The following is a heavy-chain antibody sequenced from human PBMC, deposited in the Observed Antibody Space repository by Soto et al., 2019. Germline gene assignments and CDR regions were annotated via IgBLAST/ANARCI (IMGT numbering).Heavy chain of an antibody. Sequence: QMQLVESGGGVVQPGRSLRLSCAASGFSVSSHGMHWVRQAPGKGLEWVAVISFDGRNEYYGDSVKGRFTISRDNSKNTLYLQMNSLRAEDTAVYYCAKDQYKASMVRGVIITDGYDYWGQGTLITVSS. CDR1: GFSVSSHG. V-gene: IGHV3-30*18. D-gene: IGHD3-10*01. J-gene: IGHJ4*02. CDR3: AKDQYKASMVRGVIITDGYDY. CDR2: ISFDGRNE.